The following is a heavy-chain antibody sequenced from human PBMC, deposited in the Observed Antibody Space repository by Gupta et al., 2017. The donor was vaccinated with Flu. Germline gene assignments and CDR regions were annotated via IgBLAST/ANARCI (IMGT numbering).Heavy chain of an antibody. CDR3: ASKLRGPSDAEYFRH. Sequence: QVQLMQAGGEVKKPGSSVKVSCKISGGSFSSFAHSWVRQAPGQGPEWLGAIITILGTAQYTQKGQGRVTITADESTRTVYMELTNLTSEDTAIYYCASKLRGPSDAEYFRHWGQGTLVSVSS. D-gene: IGHD2-21*01. V-gene: IGHV1-69*01. J-gene: IGHJ1*01. CDR2: IITILGTA. CDR1: GGSFSSFA.